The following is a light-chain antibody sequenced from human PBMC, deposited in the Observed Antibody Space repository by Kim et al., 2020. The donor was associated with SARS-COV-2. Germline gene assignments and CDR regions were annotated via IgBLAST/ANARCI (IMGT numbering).Light chain of an antibody. CDR2: EDN. V-gene: IGLV6-57*03. J-gene: IGLJ3*02. CDR3: QSYDSSLIGV. CDR1: SGSIASNY. Sequence: NFMLTQPHSVSESPGKTVTISCTRSSGSIASNYVQWYQQRPGSAPTTVIYEDNQRPSGVPDRFSGSIDSSSNSASLTISGLKTEDEADYYCQSYDSSLIGVFGGGTQLTVL.